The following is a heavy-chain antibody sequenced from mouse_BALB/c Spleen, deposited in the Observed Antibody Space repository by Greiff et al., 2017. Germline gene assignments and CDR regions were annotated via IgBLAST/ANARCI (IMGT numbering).Heavy chain of an antibody. D-gene: IGHD1-1*02. CDR3: AREGGHYYYAMDY. J-gene: IGHJ4*01. Sequence: DVMLVESGGGLVQPGGSLKLSCAASGFTFSSYGMSWVRQTPDKRLELVATINSNGGSTYYPDSVKGRFTISRDNAKNTLYLQMSSLKSEDTAMYYCAREGGHYYYAMDYWGQGTSVTVSS. CDR2: INSNGGST. CDR1: GFTFSSYG. V-gene: IGHV5-6-3*01.